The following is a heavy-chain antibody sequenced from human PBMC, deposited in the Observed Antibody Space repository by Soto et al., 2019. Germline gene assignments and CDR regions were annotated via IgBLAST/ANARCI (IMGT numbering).Heavy chain of an antibody. CDR2: INAGNGNT. CDR3: ARDLSIVATTTLDY. V-gene: IGHV1-3*01. CDR1: GYTFTSYA. Sequence: ASVKVSCKASGYTFTSYAMHWVRQAPGQRLEWMGWINAGNGNTKYSQKFQGRVTITRDTSASTAYKELSNLRSEETDVYYCARDLSIVATTTLDYWGQGTLVTVSS. J-gene: IGHJ4*02. D-gene: IGHD5-12*01.